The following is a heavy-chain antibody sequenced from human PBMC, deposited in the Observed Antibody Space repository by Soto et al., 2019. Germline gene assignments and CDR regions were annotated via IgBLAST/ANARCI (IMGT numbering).Heavy chain of an antibody. V-gene: IGHV4-59*01. CDR2: IYYSGST. Sequence: SETLSLTCRVSGGSSSSYYWSWIRQPPEKGLEWLGCIYYSGSTNYNPSLKSRVTISVDTSKNQFSLKLNSVTAADTAVYYCARALKVPAPIGWFDPSGQGTLVTVSS. J-gene: IGHJ5*02. CDR3: ARALKVPAPIGWFDP. D-gene: IGHD2-2*01. CDR1: GGSSSSYY.